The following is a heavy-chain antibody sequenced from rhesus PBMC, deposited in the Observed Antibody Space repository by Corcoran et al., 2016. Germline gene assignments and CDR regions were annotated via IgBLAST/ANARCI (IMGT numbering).Heavy chain of an antibody. D-gene: IGHD1-1-1*01. V-gene: IGHV1-111*02. CDR1: GYTFTEHF. Sequence: EVQLVQSGAEVKKPGASVKISCTASGYTFTEHFLNWVRQAPGKGLEWMGRVDPEDGETDSAQIFQDRVTITADMSTDTAYMELSSLRSEDTAVYYCARDLAGSYGLDSWGQGVVVTVSS. CDR2: VDPEDGET. J-gene: IGHJ6*01. CDR3: ARDLAGSYGLDS.